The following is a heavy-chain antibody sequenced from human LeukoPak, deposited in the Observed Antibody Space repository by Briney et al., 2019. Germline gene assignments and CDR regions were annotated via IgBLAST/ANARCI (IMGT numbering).Heavy chain of an antibody. D-gene: IGHD6-19*01. CDR2: IKQDGSET. J-gene: IGHJ4*02. CDR3: ATGDSSGWYEFGY. CDR1: GFTFGRFW. V-gene: IGHV3-7*01. Sequence: GSLRITCAASGFTFGRFWMSWVRQAPGKGLEWVANIKQDGSETHYVGSVRGRFTISRDNANNSLFLQMNSLRVEDTAMYYCATGDSSGWYEFGYWGQGTLVTVSS.